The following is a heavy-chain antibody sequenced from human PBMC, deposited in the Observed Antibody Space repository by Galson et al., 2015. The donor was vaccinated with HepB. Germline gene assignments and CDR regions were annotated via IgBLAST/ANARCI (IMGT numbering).Heavy chain of an antibody. CDR1: EFIFRTYA. CDR3: ARMTTEASLVVYFFDY. D-gene: IGHD2-8*02. J-gene: IGHJ4*02. CDR2: ISGSGGST. V-gene: IGHV3-23*01. Sequence: LRLSCAASEFIFRTYAMSWVRQAPGKGLEWVSSISGSGGSTYYAVSVNGRFTISRDNSKDTLYLQMNSLRAEDTAVYYCARMTTEASLVVYFFDYWGQGTLVTVSS.